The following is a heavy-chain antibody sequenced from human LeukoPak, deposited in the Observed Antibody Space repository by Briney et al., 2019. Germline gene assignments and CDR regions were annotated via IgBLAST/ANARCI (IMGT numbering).Heavy chain of an antibody. D-gene: IGHD2-2*01. CDR1: GGSFSGYY. Sequence: SETLSLTCAVYGGSFSGYYWSWIRQPPGKGLEWIGEINHSGSTNYNPSLKSRVTISVDTSKNQFSLKLSSVTAADTAVYYCARGVPAAPGWFDPWGQRTLVTVSS. J-gene: IGHJ5*02. CDR2: INHSGST. CDR3: ARGVPAAPGWFDP. V-gene: IGHV4-34*01.